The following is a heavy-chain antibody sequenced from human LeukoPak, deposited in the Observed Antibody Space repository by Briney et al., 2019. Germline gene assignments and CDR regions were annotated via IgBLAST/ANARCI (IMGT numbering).Heavy chain of an antibody. CDR3: AKSLRYFDWLSYAFDY. J-gene: IGHJ4*02. CDR1: GFTVSSNY. CDR2: IYSGGST. D-gene: IGHD3-9*01. Sequence: GGSLRLSCAASGFTVSSNYMSWVRQAPGKGLEWVSVIYSGGSTYYADSVKGRFTISRDSAKNSLYLQMYSLRAEDTALYYCAKSLRYFDWLSYAFDYWGQGTLVTVSS. V-gene: IGHV3-53*05.